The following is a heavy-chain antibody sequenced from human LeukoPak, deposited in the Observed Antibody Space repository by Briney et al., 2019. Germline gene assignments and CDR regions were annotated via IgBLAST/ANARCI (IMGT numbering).Heavy chain of an antibody. CDR1: GYTFTNYY. V-gene: IGHV1-46*01. D-gene: IGHD3-10*01. CDR2: INPSGGST. Sequence: ASVKVSCKAAGYTFTNYYMHWVRQAPGQGLEWMGIINPSGGSTSYAQKFQGRVTMTRDTSTSTVYMELSSLRSEDTAVYYCARDYPEVVRGFTITHYYYYGMDVWGQGTTVTVSS. CDR3: ARDYPEVVRGFTITHYYYYGMDV. J-gene: IGHJ6*02.